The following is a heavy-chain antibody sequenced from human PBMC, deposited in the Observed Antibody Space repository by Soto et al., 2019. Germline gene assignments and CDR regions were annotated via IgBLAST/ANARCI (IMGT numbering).Heavy chain of an antibody. Sequence: EVQLLESGGGLVQPGGSLRLSCAASGFTFSSYAMSWVRQAPGKGLEWVSAISGSGGSTYYADSVKGRFTISRDNSKNTLYLQMNSLGAEDTAVYYCAKRLRYFDWLSYSFDYWGQGTLVTVSS. V-gene: IGHV3-23*01. D-gene: IGHD3-9*01. J-gene: IGHJ4*02. CDR1: GFTFSSYA. CDR3: AKRLRYFDWLSYSFDY. CDR2: ISGSGGST.